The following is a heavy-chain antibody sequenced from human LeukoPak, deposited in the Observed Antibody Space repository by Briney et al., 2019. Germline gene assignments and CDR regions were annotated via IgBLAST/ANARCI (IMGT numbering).Heavy chain of an antibody. CDR3: ASGGYSGYDWDLYYFDY. D-gene: IGHD5-12*01. J-gene: IGHJ4*02. CDR2: IIPIFGTA. Sequence: SVTVSCKASGGTSSSYAISWVRQAPGQGLEWMGGIIPIFGTANYAQKFQGRVTITADESTSTAYMELSSLRSEDTAVYYCASGGYSGYDWDLYYFDYWGQGTLVTVSS. CDR1: GGTSSSYA. V-gene: IGHV1-69*01.